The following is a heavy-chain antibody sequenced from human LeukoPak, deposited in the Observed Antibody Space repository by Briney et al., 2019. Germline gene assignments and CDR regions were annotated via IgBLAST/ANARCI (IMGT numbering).Heavy chain of an antibody. V-gene: IGHV3-23*01. J-gene: IGHJ4*02. CDR2: ISGSGGST. CDR3: ATHSTAGLTYYFDS. Sequence: GGSLRLSCAASGFTFSSYAMSWVRQAPGKGLEWVSAISGSGGSTYYADSVKGRFTISRDNSKNALYLQMNSLRAEDTAVYYCATHSTAGLTYYFDSWGQGTLVTVSS. CDR1: GFTFSSYA. D-gene: IGHD5-18*01.